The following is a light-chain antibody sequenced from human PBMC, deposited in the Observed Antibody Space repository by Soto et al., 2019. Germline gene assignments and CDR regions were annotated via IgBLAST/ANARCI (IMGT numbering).Light chain of an antibody. CDR1: QSVSSK. CDR2: GAS. J-gene: IGKJ4*01. Sequence: EIVMTQSPATLSVSPGESATLSCRASQSVSSKLAWYQQKPGQAHRLLIYGASTRATGIPARFSGSGSGTEFTLTVSSLQSEDFAVDYCQEYKNWHPVTFGGGTKVEIK. V-gene: IGKV3-15*01. CDR3: QEYKNWHPVT.